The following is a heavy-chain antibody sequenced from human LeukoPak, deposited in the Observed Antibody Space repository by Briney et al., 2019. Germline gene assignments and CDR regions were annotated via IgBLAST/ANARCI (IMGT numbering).Heavy chain of an antibody. CDR2: ISYSGST. V-gene: IGHV4-59*01. D-gene: IGHD5-18*01. J-gene: IGHJ4*02. Sequence: SETLSLTCTVSGSSISGYYWSWIRRPPGKGLEWIGYISYSGSTNYNPSLKSRVTISLNTSKNQFSLKLSSVTAADTVVYYCARFRYTYGSHVFDYWGQGTLVTVSS. CDR3: ARFRYTYGSHVFDY. CDR1: GSSISGYY.